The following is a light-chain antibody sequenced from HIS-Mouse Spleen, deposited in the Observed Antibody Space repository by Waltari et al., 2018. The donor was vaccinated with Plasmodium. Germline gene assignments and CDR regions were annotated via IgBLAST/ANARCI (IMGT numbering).Light chain of an antibody. J-gene: IGLJ2*01. CDR3: CSYAGSSTLV. CDR2: EGR. V-gene: IGLV2-23*01. CDR1: SSDVGRYNL. Sequence: QSALTQPASVSGSPGQSIPISCTGTSSDVGRYNLVSWYQQHPGKAPKLMIYEGRKRPSGVSNRFSGSKSGNTASLTISGLQAEDEADYYCCSYAGSSTLVFGGGTKLTVL.